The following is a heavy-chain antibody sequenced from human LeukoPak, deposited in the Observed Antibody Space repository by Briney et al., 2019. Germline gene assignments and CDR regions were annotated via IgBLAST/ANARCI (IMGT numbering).Heavy chain of an antibody. D-gene: IGHD1-7*01. J-gene: IGHJ4*02. V-gene: IGHV4-38-2*02. CDR1: GYSISSDYY. Sequence: SETLSLTCTVSGYSISSDYYWGWIRQPPGKGLEWIGSIYHSGSTYYNPSLKSRVTISVDTSKNHFSLKLRSVTAADTAVYYCARLYGNYQNYFDYWGQGTLVTVSS. CDR2: IYHSGST. CDR3: ARLYGNYQNYFDY.